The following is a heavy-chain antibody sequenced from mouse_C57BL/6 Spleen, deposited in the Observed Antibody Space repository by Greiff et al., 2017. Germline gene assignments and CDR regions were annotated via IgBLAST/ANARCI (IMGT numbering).Heavy chain of an antibody. V-gene: IGHV5-6*01. D-gene: IGHD1-1*01. CDR2: ISSGGSYT. Sequence: DVQLVESGGDLVKPGGSLKLSCAASGFTFSSYGMSWVRQTPDKRLEWVATISSGGSYTYYPDSVKGRFTISRDNAKNTLYLQMSSLKSEDTAMYYCAASYYYGSSPGYYAMDYWGQGTSVTVSS. J-gene: IGHJ4*01. CDR3: AASYYYGSSPGYYAMDY. CDR1: GFTFSSYG.